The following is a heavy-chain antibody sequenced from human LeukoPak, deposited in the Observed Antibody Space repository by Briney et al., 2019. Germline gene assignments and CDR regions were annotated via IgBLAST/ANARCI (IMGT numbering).Heavy chain of an antibody. CDR3: ARDRGPYYDSSGYSMSEYYYGMDV. J-gene: IGHJ6*02. Sequence: SETLSLTCTVSAGSITGYYWTWIWQPAGKGLEWIGRISDSGRTYYNPSLKSRVTISVDTSKNQFSLKLSSVTAADTAVYYCARDRGPYYDSSGYSMSEYYYGMDVWGQGTTVTVSS. CDR1: AGSITGYY. CDR2: ISDSGRT. V-gene: IGHV4-4*07. D-gene: IGHD3-22*01.